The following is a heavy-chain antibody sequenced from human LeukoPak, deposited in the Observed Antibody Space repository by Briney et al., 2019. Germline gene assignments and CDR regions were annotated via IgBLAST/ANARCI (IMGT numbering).Heavy chain of an antibody. V-gene: IGHV3-7*01. CDR1: GFTFSSYW. CDR3: ARDKGGMVPFDH. CDR2: IKQDGSEK. J-gene: IGHJ4*02. D-gene: IGHD3-10*01. Sequence: GGSLRLSCAASGFTFSSYWMSWVRQAPGKGLEWVANIKQDGSEKYYVDSVKGRFTISRDNAKNSLYLQMNSLRPEDTAMYFCARDKGGMVPFDHWGQGTLVTVSS.